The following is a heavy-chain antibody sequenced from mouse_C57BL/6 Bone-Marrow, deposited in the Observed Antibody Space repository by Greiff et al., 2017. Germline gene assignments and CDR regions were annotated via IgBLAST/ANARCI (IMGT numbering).Heavy chain of an antibody. V-gene: IGHV5-17*01. D-gene: IGHD1-1*01. Sequence: VLLVESGGGLVKPGGSLKLSCAASGFTFCDYGMPWVRPAPGKGLEWVAYISSGSSTIYYADKVKARFTISRDNAKNTLFLQMTSLRSEDTAMYYCARLRSYFDYWGQGTTLTVSS. CDR3: ARLRSYFDY. CDR1: GFTFCDYG. CDR2: ISSGSSTI. J-gene: IGHJ2*01.